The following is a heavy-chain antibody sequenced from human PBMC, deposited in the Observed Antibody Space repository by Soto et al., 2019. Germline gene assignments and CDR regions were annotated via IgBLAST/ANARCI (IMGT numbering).Heavy chain of an antibody. Sequence: ASVKVSCKASGYSFSSIGISWVRQAPGQGLEWMGWISPYRGNTYYAQRLRGRVTMTTDTSTSTAYVELRSLRSDDTAVYYCARDLDGSGNYYTDYWGQGTLVTVSS. CDR1: GYSFSSIG. V-gene: IGHV1-18*01. J-gene: IGHJ4*02. D-gene: IGHD3-10*01. CDR3: ARDLDGSGNYYTDY. CDR2: ISPYRGNT.